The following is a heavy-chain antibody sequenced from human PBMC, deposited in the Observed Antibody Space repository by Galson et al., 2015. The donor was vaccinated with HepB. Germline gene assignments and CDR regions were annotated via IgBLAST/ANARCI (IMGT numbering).Heavy chain of an antibody. V-gene: IGHV3-23*01. CDR1: GFTVSILD. CDR3: AKGTFGPDY. CDR2: VSDSGGTT. D-gene: IGHD1/OR15-1a*01. Sequence: SLRLSCAVPGFTVSILDMIWVRQAPGKGLEWVSAVSDSGGTTYYADSVTGRFTISRDNSKNTLYLQMNSLRAEDTAVYYCAKGTFGPDYWGQGTLVIVSS. J-gene: IGHJ4*02.